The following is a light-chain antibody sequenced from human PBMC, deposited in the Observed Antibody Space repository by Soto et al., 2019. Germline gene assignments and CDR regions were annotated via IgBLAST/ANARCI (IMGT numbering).Light chain of an antibody. V-gene: IGKV1-8*01. CDR1: QGISSF. CDR2: AAA. CDR3: QQYLSYPSP. Sequence: AIRMTQSPSSISASTGDRVTITCRASQGISSFLAWYQQKPGKAPKLLIYAAATLQRGAPSRFSARGSGTDFPLTISRLQSEDFATYFCQQYLSYPSPLGQGTKLEI. J-gene: IGKJ2*01.